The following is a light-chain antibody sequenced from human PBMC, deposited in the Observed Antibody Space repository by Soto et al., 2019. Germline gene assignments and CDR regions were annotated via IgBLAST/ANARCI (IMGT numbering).Light chain of an antibody. CDR2: DTT. CDR3: QHRGN. CDR1: QSVNNY. J-gene: IGKJ5*01. V-gene: IGKV3-11*01. Sequence: IVLTPSPATLSLSPGERATLSCRASQSVNNYVAWYQHKPGQSPRLLIDDTTTRATAIPARFSGSGSGPDFTLTINSLEPEYFAVYYCQHRGNVGQGTRLEIK.